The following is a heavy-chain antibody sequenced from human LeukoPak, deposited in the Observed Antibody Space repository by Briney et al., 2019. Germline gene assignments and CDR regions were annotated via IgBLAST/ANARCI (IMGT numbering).Heavy chain of an antibody. CDR3: AREVADGGNYPFDY. V-gene: IGHV1-69*13. CDR1: GGTFSSYA. J-gene: IGHJ4*02. CDR2: IIPIFGTA. D-gene: IGHD4-23*01. Sequence: ASVKVSCKASGGTFSSYAISWVRQAPGQGLEWMGGIIPIFGTANYAQKFQGRVTITADESTSTAYMELSSLRSEDTAVYYCAREVADGGNYPFDYWGQGTLVTVSS.